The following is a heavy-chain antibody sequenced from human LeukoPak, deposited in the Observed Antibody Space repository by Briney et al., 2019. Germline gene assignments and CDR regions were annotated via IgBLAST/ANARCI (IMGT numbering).Heavy chain of an antibody. J-gene: IGHJ4*02. CDR1: GYTFTSYY. Sequence: RASVKVSCKASGYTFTSYYMHWVRQAPGQGLEWMGIINPSGGSTSYAQKFQGRVTMTRDTSTSTVYMELSSLRSEDTAVYYCARELWFGESNPVFDYWGQGTLVTVSS. D-gene: IGHD3-10*01. CDR3: ARELWFGESNPVFDY. V-gene: IGHV1-46*01. CDR2: INPSGGST.